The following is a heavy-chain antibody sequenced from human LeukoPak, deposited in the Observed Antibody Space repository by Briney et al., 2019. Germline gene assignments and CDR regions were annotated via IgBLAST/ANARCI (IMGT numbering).Heavy chain of an antibody. CDR1: GDRVSSNSAA. D-gene: IGHD6-13*01. V-gene: IGHV6-1*01. J-gene: IGHJ1*01. CDR2: TYYRSKWYI. Sequence: SQTLSLTFAISGDRVSSNSAAWSWIRQSPSRGLEWLGRTYYRSKWYIDFAVSVKSRITINPDTSKNQVSLHLKSVTPEDTAVYYCARDSSRWYGYFQHWGQGTLVTVSS. CDR3: ARDSSRWYGYFQH.